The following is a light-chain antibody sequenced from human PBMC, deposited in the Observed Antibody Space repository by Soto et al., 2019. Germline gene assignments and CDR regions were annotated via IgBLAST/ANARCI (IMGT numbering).Light chain of an antibody. V-gene: IGLV2-14*03. CDR3: NSYSSVVTVV. CDR2: DVT. Sequence: QSALTQPASVSGSPGQSITISCTGTRSDIGGYNFVSWYQQHPGKAPKVLIYDVTNRPSGVSDRFSGSKSGNTASLTISGLQADDDADYFCNSYSSVVTVVFGGGTKLTVL. CDR1: RSDIGGYNF. J-gene: IGLJ2*01.